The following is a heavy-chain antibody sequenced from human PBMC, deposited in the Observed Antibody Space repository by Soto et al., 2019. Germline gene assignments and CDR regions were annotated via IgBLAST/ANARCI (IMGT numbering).Heavy chain of an antibody. J-gene: IGHJ3*02. V-gene: IGHV4-59*08. Sequence: PSETLSLTCTVSGGSISSYYWSWIRQPPGKGLEWIGYIYYSGSTNYNPSLKSRVTISVDTSKNQFSLKLSSVTAADTAVYYCARPIESSSSHESPTAAFDIWGQGTMVTVS. CDR2: IYYSGST. CDR3: ARPIESSSSHESPTAAFDI. CDR1: GGSISSYY. D-gene: IGHD6-6*01.